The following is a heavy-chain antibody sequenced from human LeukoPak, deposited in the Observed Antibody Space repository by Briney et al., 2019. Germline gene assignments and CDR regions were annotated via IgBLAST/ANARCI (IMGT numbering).Heavy chain of an antibody. J-gene: IGHJ4*02. CDR2: IYYSGST. CDR3: ARSMVRGVIRYDY. V-gene: IGHV4-59*01. CDR1: GGSISSYY. D-gene: IGHD3-10*01. Sequence: TTSETLSLTCTVSGGSISSYYWSWIRQPPGKGLEWIGYIYYSGSTNYNPSLKSQVTISVDTSKNQFSLKLSSVTAADTAVYYCARSMVRGVIRYDYWGQGTLVTVSS.